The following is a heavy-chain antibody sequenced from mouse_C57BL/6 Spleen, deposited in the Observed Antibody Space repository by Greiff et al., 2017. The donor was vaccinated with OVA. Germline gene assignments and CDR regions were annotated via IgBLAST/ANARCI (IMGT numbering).Heavy chain of an antibody. D-gene: IGHD2-5*01. J-gene: IGHJ4*01. V-gene: IGHV10-1*01. Sequence: EVQLVESGGGLVQPKGSLKLSCAASGFSFNTYAMNWVRQAPGKGLEWVARIRSKSNNYATYYADSVKDRFTISRDDSESMLYLQMNNLKTEDTAMYYCVRHYSNQYYYAMDYWGQGTSVTVSS. CDR3: VRHYSNQYYYAMDY. CDR1: GFSFNTYA. CDR2: IRSKSNNYAT.